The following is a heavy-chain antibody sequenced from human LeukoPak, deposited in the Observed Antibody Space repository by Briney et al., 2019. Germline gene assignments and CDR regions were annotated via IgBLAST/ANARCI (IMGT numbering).Heavy chain of an antibody. CDR3: ARVGGGCSGSYYFDY. J-gene: IGHJ4*02. Sequence: GASVKVSCKASGYTFTSYDINWVRQATGQGLEWMGWMNPSSGNTGYAQKFQGRVTMTRNTSISTAYMELSSLGSEDAAVYYCARVGGGCSGSYYFDYWGQGTLVTVSS. V-gene: IGHV1-8*01. CDR2: MNPSSGNT. CDR1: GYTFTSYD. D-gene: IGHD1-26*01.